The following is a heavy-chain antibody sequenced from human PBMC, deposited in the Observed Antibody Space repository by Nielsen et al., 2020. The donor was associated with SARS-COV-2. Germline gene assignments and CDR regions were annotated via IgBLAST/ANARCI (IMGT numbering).Heavy chain of an antibody. CDR3: AKGYSGSYYYFDY. J-gene: IGHJ4*02. V-gene: IGHV3-30*18. CDR1: GFTFSSYG. CDR2: ISYDGSNK. Sequence: GESLKISCAASGFTFSSYGMHWVRQAPGKGLEWVAVISYDGSNKYYADSVKGRFTISRDNSKNTLYLQMNSLRAEDTAVYYCAKGYSGSYYYFDYWGQGTLVTVSS. D-gene: IGHD1-26*01.